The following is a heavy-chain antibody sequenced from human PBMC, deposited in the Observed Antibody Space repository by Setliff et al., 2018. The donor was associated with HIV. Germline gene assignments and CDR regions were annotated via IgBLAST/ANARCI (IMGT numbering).Heavy chain of an antibody. Sequence: ETLSLTCTVSGGSISSSSYYWGWIRQAPGKGLEWVSYISSSSSTIYYADSVKGRFTISRDNAKNSLYLQMNSLRAEDTAVYYCARDRAESYYYYYYYMDVWGKGTTVTVSS. V-gene: IGHV3-48*01. CDR3: ARDRAESYYYYYYYMDV. CDR2: ISSSSSTI. J-gene: IGHJ6*03. CDR1: GGSISSSS. D-gene: IGHD3-10*01.